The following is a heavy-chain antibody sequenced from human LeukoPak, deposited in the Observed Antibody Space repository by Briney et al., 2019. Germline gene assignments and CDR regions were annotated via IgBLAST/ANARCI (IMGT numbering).Heavy chain of an antibody. CDR3: ARDFWNLRIDY. V-gene: IGHV3-11*01. D-gene: IGHD1-7*01. Sequence: GGSLRLSCAASGFTFSDYWMHWVRQAPGKGLEWVSYISSSGSTIYYADSVKGRFTISRDNAKNSLYLQMNSLRAEDTAVYYCARDFWNLRIDYWGQGTLVTVSS. J-gene: IGHJ4*02. CDR1: GFTFSDYW. CDR2: ISSSGSTI.